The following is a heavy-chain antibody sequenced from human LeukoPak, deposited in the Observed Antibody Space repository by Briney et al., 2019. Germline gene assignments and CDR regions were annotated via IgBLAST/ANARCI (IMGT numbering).Heavy chain of an antibody. J-gene: IGHJ3*02. Sequence: TGGSLRLSCAASGFTVSSNYMSWVRQPPGKGLEWIGEINHSGSTNYNPSLKSRVTISVDTSKNQFSLKLSSVTAADTAVYYCARGLSQQYDAFDIWGQGTMVTVSS. CDR2: INHSGST. V-gene: IGHV4-34*01. CDR3: ARGLSQQYDAFDI. CDR1: GFTVSSNY. D-gene: IGHD6-13*01.